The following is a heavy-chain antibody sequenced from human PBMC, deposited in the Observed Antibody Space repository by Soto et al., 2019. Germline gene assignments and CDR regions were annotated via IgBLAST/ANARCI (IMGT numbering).Heavy chain of an antibody. V-gene: IGHV4-59*01. Sequence: SETLSLTCTVSGGSISSYYWSWIRQPPGKGLEWIGYIYYSGSTNYNPSLKSRVTISVDTSKNQFSLKLSSVTAADTAVYYCARGYFDWTYPFDYWGQGTLVTVSS. CDR3: ARGYFDWTYPFDY. CDR2: IYYSGST. J-gene: IGHJ4*02. CDR1: GGSISSYY. D-gene: IGHD3-9*01.